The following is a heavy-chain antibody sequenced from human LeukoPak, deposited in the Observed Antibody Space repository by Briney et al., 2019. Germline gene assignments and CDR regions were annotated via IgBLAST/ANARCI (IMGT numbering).Heavy chain of an antibody. Sequence: GASVKVSCKASGYTFTSYGISWVRQAPGQGLEWMGWISAYNGNTNYAQKLQGRVTMTTDTSTSTAYMELRSLRSDDTAVYYCARAYGSYYYYYYMDVWGKGTTVTISS. CDR1: GYTFTSYG. J-gene: IGHJ6*03. CDR2: ISAYNGNT. V-gene: IGHV1-18*01. D-gene: IGHD4-17*01. CDR3: ARAYGSYYYYYYMDV.